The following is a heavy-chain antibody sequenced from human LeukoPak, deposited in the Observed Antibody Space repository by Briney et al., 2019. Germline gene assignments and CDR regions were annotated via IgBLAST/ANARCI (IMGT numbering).Heavy chain of an antibody. D-gene: IGHD3-9*01. Sequence: GESLQISCKASGYPFTGYWIGWVRQMPGQGLEWMGIVYPSDSNTRYSPSSQGRVTISADKSVSTAYLQWSSLQASDTAVYYCVGSTGYPYYFDYWGQGTLVTVSS. J-gene: IGHJ4*02. CDR3: VGSTGYPYYFDY. CDR1: GYPFTGYW. V-gene: IGHV5-51*01. CDR2: VYPSDSNT.